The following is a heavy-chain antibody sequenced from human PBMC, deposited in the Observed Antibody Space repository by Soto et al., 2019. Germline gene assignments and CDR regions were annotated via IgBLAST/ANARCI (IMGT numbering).Heavy chain of an antibody. D-gene: IGHD2-21*02. CDR2: ISYDGSNK. CDR1: GFTFSSYA. J-gene: IGHJ3*02. V-gene: IGHV3-30-3*01. CDR3: ARLDYCGGDCYRASPSDAFDI. Sequence: LTCAASGFTFSSYAMHWVRQAPGKGLEWVAVISYDGSNKYYADSVKGRFTISRDNSKNTLYLQMNSLRAEDTAVYYCARLDYCGGDCYRASPSDAFDIWGQGTMVTVSS.